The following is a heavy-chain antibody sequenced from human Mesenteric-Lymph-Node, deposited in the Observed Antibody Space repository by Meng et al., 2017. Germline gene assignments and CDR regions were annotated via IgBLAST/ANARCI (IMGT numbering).Heavy chain of an antibody. CDR2: ISRSGNFI. Sequence: GESLKISCEASGLTFSNDALNWVRQAPGKGLEWVASISRSGNFIYYADSVKGRFITSRDNAKNSLYLQMNSLRAEDTAVYYCARYQGSRDLFDSWGQGALVTVSS. CDR1: GLTFSNDA. V-gene: IGHV3-21*04. J-gene: IGHJ4*02. CDR3: ARYQGSRDLFDS. D-gene: IGHD1-26*01.